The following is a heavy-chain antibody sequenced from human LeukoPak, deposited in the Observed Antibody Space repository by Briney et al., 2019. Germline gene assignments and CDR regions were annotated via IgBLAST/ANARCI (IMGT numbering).Heavy chain of an antibody. CDR2: IIPSFGTA. CDR1: GGTFSSYA. J-gene: IGHJ4*02. Sequence: ASVKVSCKASGGTFSSYAISWVRQAPGQGLEWMGGIIPSFGTANYAQKFQGRVTITADESTSTAYMELSSLRSEDTAVYYCASTIFGVVTQYWYFDDWGQGTLVTVSS. CDR3: ASTIFGVVTQYWYFDD. V-gene: IGHV1-69*01. D-gene: IGHD3-3*01.